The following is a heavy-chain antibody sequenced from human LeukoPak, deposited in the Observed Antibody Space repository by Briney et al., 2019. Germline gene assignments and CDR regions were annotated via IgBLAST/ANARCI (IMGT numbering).Heavy chain of an antibody. D-gene: IGHD6-19*01. CDR2: ISYDGSNK. J-gene: IGHJ4*02. Sequence: PGGSLRLSCAASGFTFSSYAMHWVRQAPGKGLEWVAVISYDGSNKYYADSVKGRFTISRDNSKDTLYLQMNSLRAEDTAVYYCARPCSSGWYSLGYWGQGTLVTVSS. CDR1: GFTFSSYA. CDR3: ARPCSSGWYSLGY. V-gene: IGHV3-30*04.